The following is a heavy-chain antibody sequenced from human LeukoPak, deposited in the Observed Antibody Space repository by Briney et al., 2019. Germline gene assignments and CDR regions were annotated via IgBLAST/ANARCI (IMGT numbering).Heavy chain of an antibody. CDR1: GYTLTELS. D-gene: IGHD1-26*01. V-gene: IGHV1-24*01. J-gene: IGHJ4*02. CDR3: ATGRTKWDLLNY. CDR2: LDPEDGEM. Sequence: GASVKVSCKVSGYTLTELSLHWVRRAPGKGLEWMGGLDPEDGEMIYSQKFQGRVTMTEDTSTDIAYMEMSSLRSEDTAVYYCATGRTKWDLLNYWGQGTLVTASS.